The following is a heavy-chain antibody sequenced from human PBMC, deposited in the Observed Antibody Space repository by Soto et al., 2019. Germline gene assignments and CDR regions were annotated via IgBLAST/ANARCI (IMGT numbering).Heavy chain of an antibody. J-gene: IGHJ6*02. V-gene: IGHV4-34*01. CDR2: INQSGST. CDR3: ARFKNHYYYGLDV. CDR1: GGSFSAYN. Sequence: PSETLSLTCTVYGGSFSAYNWSWIRQPPGKGLEWIGAINQSGSTNYNPSLRSRVTISGDTSKNQFSLNLSSVTAADTAVYYCARFKNHYYYGLDVWGQGTTVTVSS.